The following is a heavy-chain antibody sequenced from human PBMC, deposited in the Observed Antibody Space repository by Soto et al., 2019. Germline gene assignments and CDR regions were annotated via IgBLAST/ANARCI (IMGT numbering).Heavy chain of an antibody. Sequence: GESLKISCKGSGYSFTSYWIGWVRQMPGKGLEWMGIIYPGDSDTRYSPSFQGQVTISADKSISTAYLQWSSLKASDTAMYYCARRGFIAAAGTGYYYYMDVWGKGTTVTVSS. CDR2: IYPGDSDT. CDR1: GYSFTSYW. J-gene: IGHJ6*03. V-gene: IGHV5-51*01. CDR3: ARRGFIAAAGTGYYYYMDV. D-gene: IGHD6-13*01.